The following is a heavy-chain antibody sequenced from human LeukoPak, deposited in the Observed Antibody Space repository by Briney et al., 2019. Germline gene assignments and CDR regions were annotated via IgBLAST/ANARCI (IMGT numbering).Heavy chain of an antibody. V-gene: IGHV1-18*01. CDR2: ISAYNGNT. D-gene: IGHD2-2*01. J-gene: IGHJ4*02. CDR3: ARDLKYCSSTSRSDY. CDR1: GYTFTSYG. Sequence: GASVKVSCKASGYTFTSYGISWVRQAPGQGLEWMGWISAYNGNTNYAQKLQGRVTMTTDTSTSTAYMELRSLRSDDTAVYYCARDLKYCSSTSRSDYWGQGTLVTVSS.